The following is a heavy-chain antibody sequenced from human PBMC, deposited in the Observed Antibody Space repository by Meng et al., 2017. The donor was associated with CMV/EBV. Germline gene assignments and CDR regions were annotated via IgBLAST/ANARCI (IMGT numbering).Heavy chain of an antibody. Sequence: TCAVAGDSISRNLWWSWVRQRQGKGLEWIGEISYSGDTKYNPSLQSRATISSDTTNNRFSLRLNSVTAADTGVYFCARSPGFWSLDYWGRGTLVTVSS. CDR2: ISYSGDT. V-gene: IGHV4-4*01. D-gene: IGHD2-8*02. CDR3: ARSPGFWSLDY. J-gene: IGHJ4*02. CDR1: GDSISRNLW.